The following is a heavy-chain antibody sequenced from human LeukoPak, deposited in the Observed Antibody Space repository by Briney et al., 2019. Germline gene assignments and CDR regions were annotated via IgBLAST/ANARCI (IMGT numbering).Heavy chain of an antibody. V-gene: IGHV3-13*05. J-gene: IGHJ4*02. Sequence: GGCLRLSCAASGFTFSSYDLHSVRQATGKGLEWVSAIGTAGDPYTQGSVKGRFTISRENAKNSLYLQMNSLRGGDTAVYYCARGKSYYDIEQGEGFVDYWGQGTLVTVSS. CDR2: IGTAGDP. D-gene: IGHD3-22*01. CDR1: GFTFSSYD. CDR3: ARGKSYYDIEQGEGFVDY.